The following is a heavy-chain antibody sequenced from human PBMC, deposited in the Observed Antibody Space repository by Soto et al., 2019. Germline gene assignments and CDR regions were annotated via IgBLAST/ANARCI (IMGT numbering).Heavy chain of an antibody. Sequence: QVQLQESGPGLVKPSETLSLTCAVSGDSVNSGSNYWTWIRQAPGKGLEWIGYIDSSGGNNNNPTLKSRVTISIATSKNQFSLRMSSVTAADTAVYYCVRLTVARNHWGQGTLVTVSS. V-gene: IGHV4-61*01. CDR2: IDSSGGN. J-gene: IGHJ5*02. CDR3: VRLTVARNH. D-gene: IGHD4-17*01. CDR1: GDSVNSGSNY.